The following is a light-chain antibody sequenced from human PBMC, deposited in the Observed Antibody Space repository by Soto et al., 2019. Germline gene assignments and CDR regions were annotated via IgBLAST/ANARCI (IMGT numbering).Light chain of an antibody. J-gene: IGKJ2*01. V-gene: IGKV1-39*01. CDR3: QQTYCNPYT. Sequence: DIQMTLSPSSLSASVGDRVTITCRASQFINRYLYWYQQKPGKAPKFLIYAASDLQGGVPSRFRGRGSGTDFTLTISSLHTEDFASYSCQQTYCNPYTFGQGTRLEIK. CDR2: AAS. CDR1: QFINRY.